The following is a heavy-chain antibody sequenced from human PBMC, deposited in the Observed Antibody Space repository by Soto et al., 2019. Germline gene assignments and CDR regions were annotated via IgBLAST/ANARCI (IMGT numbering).Heavy chain of an antibody. CDR2: IYYSGST. D-gene: IGHD6-13*01. CDR3: ARRYSSAFDI. V-gene: IGHV4-59*08. Sequence: QVQLQESGPGLVKHSETLSLTCTVSGGSISSNYWSWIRQPPGKGLEWIGYIYYSGSTNYNPSLKSRVTISVDTSKNQFSLKLSSVTAADTAVYYCARRYSSAFDIWGQGTMVTVSS. J-gene: IGHJ3*02. CDR1: GGSISSNY.